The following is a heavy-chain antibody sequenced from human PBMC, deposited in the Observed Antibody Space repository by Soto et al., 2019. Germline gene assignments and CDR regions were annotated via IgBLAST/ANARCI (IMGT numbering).Heavy chain of an antibody. CDR1: GYTFSSYG. CDR3: AKNGQPPYYYYGLDV. V-gene: IGHV1-18*01. Sequence: ASVKVSCKASGYTFSSYGISWVRQAPGQGLEWMGWISGYNGDTNYAQKFRDRVSMTIDTSTGTAYMELRSLTSDDTAIYYCAKNGQPPYYYYGLDVWGQGTKVTVSS. D-gene: IGHD2-8*01. J-gene: IGHJ6*02. CDR2: ISGYNGDT.